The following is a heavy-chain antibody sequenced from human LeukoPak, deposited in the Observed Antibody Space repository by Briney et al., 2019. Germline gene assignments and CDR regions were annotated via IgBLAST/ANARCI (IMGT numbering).Heavy chain of an antibody. CDR2: ISYDGSNK. J-gene: IGHJ4*02. CDR3: AREHN. Sequence: PGRSLRLSCAASGVTFSSYAMHWVRQAPGKGLERVAVISYDGSNKYYADSVKDRFTISRDNSKNTLYLQMNSLRAEDTAVYYCAREHNWGQGTLVTVSS. CDR1: GVTFSSYA. V-gene: IGHV3-30-3*01.